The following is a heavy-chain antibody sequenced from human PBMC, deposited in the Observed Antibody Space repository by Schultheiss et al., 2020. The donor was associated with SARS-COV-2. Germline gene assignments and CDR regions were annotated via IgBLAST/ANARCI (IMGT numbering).Heavy chain of an antibody. CDR2: IIPIFGTA. D-gene: IGHD3-3*01. Sequence: SVKVSCKASGGTFSSYAISWVRQAPGQGLEWMGGIIPIFGTANYAQKFQGRVTITADEFTNTAYMELSGLRSEDTAVYYCARSGGGVRGFGVVIDHHYYYMDVWGKGTTVTVSS. CDR1: GGTFSSYA. CDR3: ARSGGGVRGFGVVIDHHYYYMDV. V-gene: IGHV1-69*13. J-gene: IGHJ6*03.